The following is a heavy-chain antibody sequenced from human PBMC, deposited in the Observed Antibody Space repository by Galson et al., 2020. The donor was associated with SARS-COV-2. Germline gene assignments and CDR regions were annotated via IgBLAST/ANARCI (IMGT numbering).Heavy chain of an antibody. J-gene: IGHJ4*02. Sequence: ASVKVSCKASGYTFTSYYMHWVRQAPGQGLEWMGIINPSGGSTSYAQKFQGRVTMTRNTSTSTVYMELSSLRSEDTAVYYCARDASSGYGDYWGQGTLVTVSS. CDR1: GYTFTSYY. CDR3: ARDASSGYGDY. D-gene: IGHD3-22*01. CDR2: INPSGGST. V-gene: IGHV1-46*01.